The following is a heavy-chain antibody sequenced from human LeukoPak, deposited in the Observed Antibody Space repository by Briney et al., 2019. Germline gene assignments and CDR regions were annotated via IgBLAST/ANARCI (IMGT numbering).Heavy chain of an antibody. CDR3: ARQGKRGYSYGLDY. V-gene: IGHV4-59*08. CDR2: IYYSGST. J-gene: IGHJ4*02. CDR1: GVSISSYY. D-gene: IGHD5-18*01. Sequence: SSETLSLTCTVSGVSISSYYWSWIRQPPGKGLEWIAYIYYSGSTNYNPSLKSRVTISVDTSKNQFSLKLSSVTAADTAVYYCARQGKRGYSYGLDYWGQGTLVTVSS.